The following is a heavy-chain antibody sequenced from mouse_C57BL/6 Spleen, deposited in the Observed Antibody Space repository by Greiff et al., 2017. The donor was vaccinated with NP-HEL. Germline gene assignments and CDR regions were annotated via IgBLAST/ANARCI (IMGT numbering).Heavy chain of an antibody. CDR1: GYTFTSYG. J-gene: IGHJ3*01. CDR3: ANYYGYDHFAY. CDR2: IYPRSGNT. D-gene: IGHD2-2*01. Sequence: QVQLQQSGAELARPGASVKLSCKASGYTFTSYGISWVKQRTGQGLEWIGEIYPRSGNTYYNEKFKGKATLTADKSSSTAYMELRSLTSEDSAVYFCANYYGYDHFAYWGQGTLVTVSA. V-gene: IGHV1-81*01.